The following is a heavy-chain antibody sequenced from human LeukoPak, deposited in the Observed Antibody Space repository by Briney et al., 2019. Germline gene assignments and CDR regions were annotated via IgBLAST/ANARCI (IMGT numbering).Heavy chain of an antibody. D-gene: IGHD2-2*01. J-gene: IGHJ4*02. CDR2: ISYDGSNK. Sequence: GGSLRLSCAASGFTFSSYGMHWVRQAPGKGLEWVAVISYDGSNKYYADSVKGRFTISRDNSKNTLYLQMNSLRAEDTAVYYCAKDPLGGDCSSTSCYVLRPFDFWGQGTLVTVS. CDR3: AKDPLGGDCSSTSCYVLRPFDF. CDR1: GFTFSSYG. V-gene: IGHV3-30*18.